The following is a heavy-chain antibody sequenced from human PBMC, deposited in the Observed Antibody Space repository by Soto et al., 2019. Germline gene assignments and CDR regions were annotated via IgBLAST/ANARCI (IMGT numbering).Heavy chain of an antibody. CDR2: IDPSDSYT. J-gene: IGHJ4*02. V-gene: IGHV5-10-1*01. CDR1: GYSFTSYW. Sequence: EVELVQSGAEVKKPGESLRISCKGSGYSFTSYWISWVRQMPGKGLEWMGRIDPSDSYTNYSPSFQGHVTISADKSISTAYLQWSSLQASDTAMYYCASADYYDSSGYWPFDYWGQGTLVTVSS. D-gene: IGHD3-22*01. CDR3: ASADYYDSSGYWPFDY.